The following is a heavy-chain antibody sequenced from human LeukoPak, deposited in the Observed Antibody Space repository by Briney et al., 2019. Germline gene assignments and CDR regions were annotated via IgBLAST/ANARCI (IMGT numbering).Heavy chain of an antibody. CDR1: GGTFTSYG. J-gene: IGHJ4*02. CDR3: ARVPGDSEYYYFDY. D-gene: IGHD4-17*01. Sequence: ASVKVSCKASGGTFTSYGISWVRQAPGQGLERMGWISAYNGNTNYAQKLQGRVTMTTDTSTSTAYMELRSLRSDDTAVYYCARVPGDSEYYYFDYWGQGTLVTVSS. V-gene: IGHV1-18*01. CDR2: ISAYNGNT.